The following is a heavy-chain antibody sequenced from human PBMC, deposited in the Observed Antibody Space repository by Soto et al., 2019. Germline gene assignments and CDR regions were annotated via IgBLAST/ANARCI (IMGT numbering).Heavy chain of an antibody. CDR1: GFTFSSYG. Sequence: QVQLVESGGGVVQPGRSLRLSCAASGFTFSSYGMHWVRQAPGKGLEWVAVIWYDGSNKYYADSVKGRFTISRDNSKNTLYLQMNSLRAEATAVYYCAREGDSGSYSVYWGQGTLVTVSS. CDR3: AREGDSGSYSVY. CDR2: IWYDGSNK. V-gene: IGHV3-33*01. D-gene: IGHD1-26*01. J-gene: IGHJ4*02.